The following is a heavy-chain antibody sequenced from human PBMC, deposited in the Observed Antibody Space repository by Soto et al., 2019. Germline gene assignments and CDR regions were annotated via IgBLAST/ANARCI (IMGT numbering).Heavy chain of an antibody. CDR2: IYYSGST. CDR3: AAYDSSNYNPDPEFDC. Sequence: PSETLSLTCTVSGGSISSGGYSWSWIRPHPGKGLDRIGHIYYSGSTYYHPSLKSRVTISVDTSENHFSRQLSSMSAAHTAVYYCAAYDSSNYNPDPEFDCWGQGILVTVSS. J-gene: IGHJ4*02. V-gene: IGHV4-31*03. D-gene: IGHD3-22*01. CDR1: GGSISSGGYS.